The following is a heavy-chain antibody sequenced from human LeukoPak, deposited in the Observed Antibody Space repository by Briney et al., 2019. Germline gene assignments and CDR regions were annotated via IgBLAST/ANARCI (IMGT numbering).Heavy chain of an antibody. CDR1: GYTLTSYY. CDR3: ASQKPIVGAAPAY. CDR2: INPSGGST. Sequence: ASVKVSCKASGYTLTSYYMHWVRQAPGQGLEWMGIINPSGGSTSYAQKFQGRVTMTRDMSTSTVYMELSSLRSEDTAVYYCASQKPIVGAAPAYWGQGTLVTVSS. D-gene: IGHD1-26*01. J-gene: IGHJ4*02. V-gene: IGHV1-46*01.